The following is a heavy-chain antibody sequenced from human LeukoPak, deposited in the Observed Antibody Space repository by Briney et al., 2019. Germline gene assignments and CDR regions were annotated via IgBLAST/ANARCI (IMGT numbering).Heavy chain of an antibody. D-gene: IGHD6-13*01. Sequence: GGSLRLSCTASGFTFSSYNMNWVRQAPGKGLEWVSYISSSSSTIYYADSVKGRFTISRDNAKNSLYLQMNSLRAEDTAVYYCARGQAGPVDYWGQGTLVTVSS. J-gene: IGHJ4*02. V-gene: IGHV3-48*01. CDR1: GFTFSSYN. CDR2: ISSSSSTI. CDR3: ARGQAGPVDY.